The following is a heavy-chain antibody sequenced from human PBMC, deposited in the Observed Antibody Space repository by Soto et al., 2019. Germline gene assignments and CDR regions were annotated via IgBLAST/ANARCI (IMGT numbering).Heavy chain of an antibody. CDR2: IYSSGGT. Sequence: QVDLQESGPGLVKPSETLSLTCTVSGGAINSYYWTWIRQPAGKGLEWIGRIYSSGGTKYNPSLQSRVTMSLDTSKNQFSLRLTSVTAADTAVYYCARGQRFSDWFDPWGQGTLVTVSS. J-gene: IGHJ5*02. V-gene: IGHV4-4*07. D-gene: IGHD3-3*01. CDR1: GGAINSYY. CDR3: ARGQRFSDWFDP.